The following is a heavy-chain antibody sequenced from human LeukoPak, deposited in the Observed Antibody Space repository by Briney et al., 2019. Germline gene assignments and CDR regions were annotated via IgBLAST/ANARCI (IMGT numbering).Heavy chain of an antibody. CDR1: GGSFSGYY. CDR2: INHSGST. CDR3: AREGSGSYPGVGWYFDL. J-gene: IGHJ2*01. V-gene: IGHV4-34*01. Sequence: SETLSLTCAVDGGSFSGYYWSWIRQPPGKGLEWIGEINHSGSTNYNPSLKSRVTISVDTSKNQFSLQLNSVTPEDTAVYYCAREGSGSYPGVGWYFDLWGRGTLVTVSS. D-gene: IGHD1-26*01.